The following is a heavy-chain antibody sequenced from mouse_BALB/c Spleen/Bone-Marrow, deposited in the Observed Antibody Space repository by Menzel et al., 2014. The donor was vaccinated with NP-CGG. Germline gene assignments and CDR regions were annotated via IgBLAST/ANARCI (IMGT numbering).Heavy chain of an antibody. CDR1: GYTFTNYW. J-gene: IGHJ4*01. CDR2: IFPGTGTT. V-gene: IGHV1S132*01. D-gene: IGHD1-1*01. Sequence: QVQLQHSGAELVKPGASVKLSCKTSGYTFTNYWIQWVKQRPGQGLGWIGEIFPGTGTTYYNEKFKGKATLTIDTSSSTAYMQLSSLTSEDSAVYFCARHYSGSSDAMDYWGQGTSVTVSS. CDR3: ARHYSGSSDAMDY.